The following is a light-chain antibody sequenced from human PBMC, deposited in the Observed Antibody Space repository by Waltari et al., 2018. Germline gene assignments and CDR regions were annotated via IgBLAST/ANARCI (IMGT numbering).Light chain of an antibody. J-gene: IGLJ3*02. CDR1: SGSVSTTSY. Sequence: QTVVTQEPSFSVSPGGTVTLTCGLSSGSVSTTSYPSWYQHTPGKAPRTLHYSTNTRSSGVPDRFSGSSLGNKAALTITGAQADDESDYYCVLFMGRGIWVFGGGTKLTVL. CDR2: STN. V-gene: IGLV8-61*01. CDR3: VLFMGRGIWV.